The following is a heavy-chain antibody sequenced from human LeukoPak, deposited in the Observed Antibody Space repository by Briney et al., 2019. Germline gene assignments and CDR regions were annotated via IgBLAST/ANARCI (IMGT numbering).Heavy chain of an antibody. Sequence: GGSLRLSCTASGFIFNNHAMNWVRQAPGKGLEWVSSISGSGTNTYYADFLKGRFTISRDNSKNTLFLQMSSLTAEDTAVYYCVRHRTASDYWGQGALVTVSS. CDR2: ISGSGTNT. CDR3: VRHRTASDY. CDR1: GFIFNNHA. D-gene: IGHD1-1*01. V-gene: IGHV3-23*01. J-gene: IGHJ4*02.